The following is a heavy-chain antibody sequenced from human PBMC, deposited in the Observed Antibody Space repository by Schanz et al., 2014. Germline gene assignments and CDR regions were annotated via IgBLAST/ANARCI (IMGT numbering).Heavy chain of an antibody. J-gene: IGHJ4*02. Sequence: QVQLVQSGAEVKKPGSSVKVSCKASGYTFTSHGISWVRQAPGQGLEWMGWITAYNGDTNYALKLQGRVTMTTDTSTGTAYMELSSLRSEDTAMYYCARGYGDSPTDFWGQGTLVTVSS. D-gene: IGHD4-17*01. CDR3: ARGYGDSPTDF. CDR2: ITAYNGDT. V-gene: IGHV1-18*01. CDR1: GYTFTSHG.